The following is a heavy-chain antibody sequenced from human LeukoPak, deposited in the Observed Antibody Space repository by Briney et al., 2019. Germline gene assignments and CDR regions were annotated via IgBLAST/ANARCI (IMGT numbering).Heavy chain of an antibody. CDR3: ARQTAVAGKAGIDY. D-gene: IGHD6-19*01. Sequence: PSETLSLTCTVSGGSISSYYWTWIRQPAGKGLEWIGRIYTTGSTNYNPSLKSRVTMSVETTKKQFSLKLSSVTAADTAVYYCARQTAVAGKAGIDYWGQGTLVTVSS. CDR2: IYTTGST. CDR1: GGSISSYY. V-gene: IGHV4-4*07. J-gene: IGHJ4*02.